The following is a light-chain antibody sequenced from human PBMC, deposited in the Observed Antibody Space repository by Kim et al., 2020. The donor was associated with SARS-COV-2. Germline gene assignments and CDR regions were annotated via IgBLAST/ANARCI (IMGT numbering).Light chain of an antibody. CDR3: QQYDSFSPYI. V-gene: IGKV1-5*03. J-gene: IGKJ2*01. CDR1: QSISNW. Sequence: ASVGVRVTITCRASQSISNWLAWYQQKPGKAPKLLIYKASTLESGVPSRFSGSGSGTEFTLTISNLQPDDFATYYCQQYDSFSPYIFGQGTKLEI. CDR2: KAS.